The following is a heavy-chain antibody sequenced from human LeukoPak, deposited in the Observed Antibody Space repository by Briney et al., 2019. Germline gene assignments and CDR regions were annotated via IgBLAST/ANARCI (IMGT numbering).Heavy chain of an antibody. Sequence: NTSETLSLTCTVSGGSISSYYWSWVRQPPGKGLEWIGYIYYSGSTKYNPSLKGRATISVDTSKNQFSLKLSSVTAADTAVYYCARHKDHYDSSGHYSPPDYWGQGTLVTVSS. CDR3: ARHKDHYDSSGHYSPPDY. CDR1: GGSISSYY. J-gene: IGHJ4*02. CDR2: IYYSGST. V-gene: IGHV4-59*08. D-gene: IGHD3-22*01.